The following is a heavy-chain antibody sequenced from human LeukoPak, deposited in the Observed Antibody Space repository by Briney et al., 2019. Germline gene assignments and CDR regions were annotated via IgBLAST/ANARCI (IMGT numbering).Heavy chain of an antibody. CDR1: GFTFSNYW. V-gene: IGHV3-74*01. CDR3: ARVPYVFDL. J-gene: IGHJ3*01. CDR2: INRDGSST. Sequence: GGSLRLSCAAFGFTFSNYWMHWVRQAPGKGLVWVSRINRDGSSTDYLDSVKGRFTISRDNARNTLYLQMNSLRAEDTAVYYCARVPYVFDLWGQGTMVTVS.